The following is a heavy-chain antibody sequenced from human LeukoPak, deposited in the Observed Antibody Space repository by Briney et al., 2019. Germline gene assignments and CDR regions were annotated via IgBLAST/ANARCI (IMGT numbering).Heavy chain of an antibody. CDR2: INPSGGST. V-gene: IGHV1-46*01. CDR1: AYTFSSYS. Sequence: ASVKVSCKASAYTFSSYSMHWVRQAPGQGLEWMGIINPSGGSTTYAQKFQGRVTMTRDTSTSTVYMELSSVRSEDTAVYYCARVGEMATEIDYWGQGTLVTVSS. J-gene: IGHJ4*02. D-gene: IGHD5-24*01. CDR3: ARVGEMATEIDY.